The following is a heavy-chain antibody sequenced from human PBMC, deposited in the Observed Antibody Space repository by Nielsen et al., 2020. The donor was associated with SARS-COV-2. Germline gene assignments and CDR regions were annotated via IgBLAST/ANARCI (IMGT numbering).Heavy chain of an antibody. V-gene: IGHV3-30*18. Sequence: GGSLRLSCAASGFTFSSYGMHWVRQAPGKGLEWVAVISYDGSNKYYADSVKGRFTISRDNSKNTLYLQMSSLRAEDTAVYYCVKDLPSDYGDYSVFDYWGQGTLVTVSS. CDR3: VKDLPSDYGDYSVFDY. CDR1: GFTFSSYG. J-gene: IGHJ4*02. CDR2: ISYDGSNK. D-gene: IGHD4-17*01.